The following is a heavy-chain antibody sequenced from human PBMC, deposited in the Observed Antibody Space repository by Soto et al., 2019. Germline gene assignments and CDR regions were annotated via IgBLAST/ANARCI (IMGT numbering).Heavy chain of an antibody. D-gene: IGHD1-26*01. CDR2: SRNKANSYNT. Sequence: EVQLVESGGGLVQPGGSLRLSCAASGFTFSDYYMDWVRQVPGKGLAWVGRSRNKANSYNTEYAASVKGRFSSSRDGSKDSMYLQMNSLKTEDTAVYYCARDTGGSYDYWGQGALVTVSS. CDR1: GFTFSDYY. CDR3: ARDTGGSYDY. V-gene: IGHV3-72*01. J-gene: IGHJ4*02.